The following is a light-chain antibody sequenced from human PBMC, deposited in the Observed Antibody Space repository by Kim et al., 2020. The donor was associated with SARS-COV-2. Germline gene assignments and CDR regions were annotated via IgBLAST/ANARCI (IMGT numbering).Light chain of an antibody. CDR3: QKYNSAPWT. CDR1: QGINNY. J-gene: IGKJ1*01. V-gene: IGKV1-27*01. Sequence: APMGDGVTITCRASQGINNYLAWYQQKPGKAPKLLIYAATTLQFGVSSRFSGSGSGTDFTLTISDLQPEDVATYYCQKYNSAPWTFGHGTKVEIK. CDR2: AAT.